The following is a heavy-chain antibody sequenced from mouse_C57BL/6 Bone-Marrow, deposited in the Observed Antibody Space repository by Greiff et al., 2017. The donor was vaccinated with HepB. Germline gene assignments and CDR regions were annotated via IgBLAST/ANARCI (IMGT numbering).Heavy chain of an antibody. CDR1: GYTFTSYW. CDR3: ARGTAEEYYAMDY. D-gene: IGHD3-3*01. CDR2: IHPNSGST. Sequence: QVQLQQPGAELVKPGASVKLSCKASGYTFTSYWMHWVKQRPGQGLEWIGMIHPNSGSTNYNEKFKSKATLTVDKSSSTAYMQLSSLTSEDSAVYYCARGTAEEYYAMDYWGQGTTVTVSS. V-gene: IGHV1-64*01. J-gene: IGHJ4*01.